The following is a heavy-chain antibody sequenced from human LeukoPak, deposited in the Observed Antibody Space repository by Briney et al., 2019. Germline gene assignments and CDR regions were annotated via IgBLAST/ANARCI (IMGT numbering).Heavy chain of an antibody. V-gene: IGHV4-39*07. CDR2: IYYSGTT. Sequence: SETLSLTCSVSGGSISSSSYYWGWIRQPPGKGLEWIGSIYYSGTTYYNPSLKSRVTISADTSQNQFSLKLSSVTAADTAVYYCASRKLGNDYWGQGTLVTVSS. CDR1: GGSISSSSYY. D-gene: IGHD7-27*01. CDR3: ASRKLGNDY. J-gene: IGHJ4*02.